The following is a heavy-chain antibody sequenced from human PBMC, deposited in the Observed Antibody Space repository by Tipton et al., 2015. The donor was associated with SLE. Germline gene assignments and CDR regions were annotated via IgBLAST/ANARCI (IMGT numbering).Heavy chain of an antibody. Sequence: SLRLSCAASGFTVSGNYMNWVRQAPGKGLEWVSVIYAGGATYYADSVKGRFTISRDNSKNTLYLQINSLRAEDTAVYYCAGEGIAVAGSHYYGMDVWGQGTTVTVSS. J-gene: IGHJ6*02. CDR2: IYAGGAT. CDR1: GFTVSGNY. V-gene: IGHV3-53*01. CDR3: AGEGIAVAGSHYYGMDV. D-gene: IGHD6-13*01.